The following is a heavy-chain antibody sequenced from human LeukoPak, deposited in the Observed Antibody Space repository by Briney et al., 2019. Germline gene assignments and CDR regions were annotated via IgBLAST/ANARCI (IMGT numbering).Heavy chain of an antibody. CDR1: GGTFSSYA. J-gene: IGHJ4*02. CDR3: ASPGIAVADNDY. D-gene: IGHD6-19*01. Sequence: ASVKVSCKASGGTFSSYAISWVRLAPGQGLEWMGGIIPIFGTANYAQKFQGRVTITADESTSTAYMELSSLRSEDTAVYYYASPGIAVADNDYWGQGTLVTVSS. V-gene: IGHV1-69*13. CDR2: IIPIFGTA.